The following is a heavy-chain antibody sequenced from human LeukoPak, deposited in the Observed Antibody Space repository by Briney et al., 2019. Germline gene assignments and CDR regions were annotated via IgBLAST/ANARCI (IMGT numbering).Heavy chain of an antibody. V-gene: IGHV3-74*01. CDR3: ARGYGYGNDY. CDR1: GFTFSSYW. D-gene: IGHD5-18*01. J-gene: IGHJ4*02. Sequence: GGSLRLSWAASGFTFSSYWMYWVRQPPEKGLVWVSQINGDGSSTSYADSVKGRFTISRDNAKSTLYLQMNSLRAEDTAVYYCARGYGYGNDYWGQGTLVTVSS. CDR2: INGDGSST.